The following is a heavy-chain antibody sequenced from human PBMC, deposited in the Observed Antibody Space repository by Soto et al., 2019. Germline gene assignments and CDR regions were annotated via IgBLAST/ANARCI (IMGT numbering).Heavy chain of an antibody. V-gene: IGHV3-33*01. D-gene: IGHD6-13*01. Sequence: QVQLVESGGGVVQPGRSLRLSCAASGFTFSSYGMHWVRQAPGKGLEWVAVIWYDGSNKYYADSVKGRFTISRDNSKNTLYLQMNSLRAEDTAVYYCARGQQLVRYYFDYWGQGTLVTVSS. CDR3: ARGQQLVRYYFDY. CDR2: IWYDGSNK. J-gene: IGHJ4*02. CDR1: GFTFSSYG.